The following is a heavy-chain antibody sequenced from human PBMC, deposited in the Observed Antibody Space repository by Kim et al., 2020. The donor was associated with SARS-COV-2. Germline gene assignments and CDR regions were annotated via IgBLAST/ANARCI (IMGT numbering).Heavy chain of an antibody. CDR3: AKLYGMDV. CDR2: EGST. Sequence: EGSTYYADSVKGRFTIARDNSKNTLYLQMNSLRAEDTAVYYCAKLYGMDVWGQGTTVTVSS. J-gene: IGHJ6*02. V-gene: IGHV3-23*01.